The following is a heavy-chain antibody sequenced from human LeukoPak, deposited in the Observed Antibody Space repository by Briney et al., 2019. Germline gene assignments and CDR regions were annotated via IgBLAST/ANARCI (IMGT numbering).Heavy chain of an antibody. CDR2: ISGSGGST. CDR3: AKGGAVRGAACALDY. Sequence: PGGSLRLSCAASGFTFSSNAMSWVRQAPGKGLEWVSAISGSGGSTYYADSVKGRFTISRDNSKNTLYLQMNSLRAEDTAVYYCAKGGAVRGAACALDYWGQGTLVTVSS. CDR1: GFTFSSNA. V-gene: IGHV3-23*01. J-gene: IGHJ4*02. D-gene: IGHD3-10*01.